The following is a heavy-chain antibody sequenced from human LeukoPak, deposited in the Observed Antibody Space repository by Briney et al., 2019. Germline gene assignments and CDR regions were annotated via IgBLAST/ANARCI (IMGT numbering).Heavy chain of an antibody. CDR3: ARGSPLDWYFDL. V-gene: IGHV4-59*01. J-gene: IGHJ2*01. Sequence: SETLSLTCTVSGGPLSSYYWSWIRQPPGKGLEWIGYIYSRGLTRGSTNYNPSLKSRVTISVDTSKNQFSLKLSSVTAADTAVYYCARGSPLDWYFDLWGRGTLVTVSS. CDR1: GGPLSSYY. CDR2: IYSRGLTRGST.